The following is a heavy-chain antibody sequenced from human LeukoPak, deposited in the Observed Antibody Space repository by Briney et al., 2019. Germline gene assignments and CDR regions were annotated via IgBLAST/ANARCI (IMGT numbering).Heavy chain of an antibody. CDR3: ARAIVYWFFDL. CDR2: ISSDGSNT. V-gene: IGHV3-74*01. D-gene: IGHD3-22*01. CDR1: GFTLSRYW. J-gene: IGHJ2*01. Sequence: GGSLRLSCAASGFTLSRYWMHWVRQVPGKGLVWVSYISSDGSNTSYADSVKGRFTISRDNSKNTLYLQMNSLRAEDTALYYCARAIVYWFFDLWGRGTLVTVSS.